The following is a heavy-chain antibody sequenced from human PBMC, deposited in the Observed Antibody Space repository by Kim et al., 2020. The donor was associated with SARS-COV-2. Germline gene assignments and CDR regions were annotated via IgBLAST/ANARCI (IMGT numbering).Heavy chain of an antibody. J-gene: IGHJ3*02. V-gene: IGHV1-69*13. Sequence: SVKVSCKASGGTFSSYAISWVRQAPGQGLEWMGGIIPIFGTANYAQKFQGRVTITADESTSTAYMELSSLRSEDTAVYYCARDRNAYCGGDCYAHDAFDIWGQGTMVTVSS. CDR1: GGTFSSYA. D-gene: IGHD2-21*02. CDR3: ARDRNAYCGGDCYAHDAFDI. CDR2: IIPIFGTA.